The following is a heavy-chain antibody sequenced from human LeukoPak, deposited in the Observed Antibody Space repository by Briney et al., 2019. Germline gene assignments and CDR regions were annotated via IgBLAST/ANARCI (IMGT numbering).Heavy chain of an antibody. J-gene: IGHJ4*02. CDR3: ARVPGYCSSTSCSYYFDY. CDR1: GGSISSGGYY. V-gene: IGHV4-31*03. Sequence: SETLSLTCTVSGGSISSGGYYWSWIRQHPGKGLEWIGYIYYSGSTYYNPSLKSRVTISVDTSKSQFSLKLSSVTAADTAVYYCARVPGYCSSTSCSYYFDYWGQGTLVTVSS. D-gene: IGHD2-2*01. CDR2: IYYSGST.